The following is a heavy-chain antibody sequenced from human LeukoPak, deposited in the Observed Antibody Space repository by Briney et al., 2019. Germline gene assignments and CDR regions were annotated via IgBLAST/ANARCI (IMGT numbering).Heavy chain of an antibody. J-gene: IGHJ4*02. CDR2: INPNSGGT. CDR1: GYTFTGYY. D-gene: IGHD1-26*01. Sequence: ASVKVSCKASGYTFTGYYMHWVRQAPGQGLEWMGWINPNSGGTNYAQKFQGRVTVTRDTSISTAYMELSRLRSDDTAVYYCARRRTWDIPSIIIDYWGQGTLVTVSS. V-gene: IGHV1-2*02. CDR3: ARRRTWDIPSIIIDY.